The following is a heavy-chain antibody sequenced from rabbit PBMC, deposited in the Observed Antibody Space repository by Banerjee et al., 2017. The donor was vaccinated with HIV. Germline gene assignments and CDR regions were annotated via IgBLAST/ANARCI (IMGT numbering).Heavy chain of an antibody. V-gene: IGHV1S40*01. D-gene: IGHD1-1*01. CDR1: GSGISSYA. CDR2: INTSSGNT. CDR3: ARGGVASTGYTYAFDP. Sequence: QSLEESGGDLVKPGGSLTLTCTASGSGISSYAISWVRQAPGKGLEWIACINTSSGNTVYATWAKGRFTISRTSSTTVALQMTSLTAADTATYFCARGGVASTGYTYAFDPWGQGTLVTDS. J-gene: IGHJ2*01.